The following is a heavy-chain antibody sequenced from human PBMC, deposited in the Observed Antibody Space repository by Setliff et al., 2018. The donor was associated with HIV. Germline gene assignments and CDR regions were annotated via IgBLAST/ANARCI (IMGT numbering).Heavy chain of an antibody. J-gene: IGHJ4*02. Sequence: SGGSLRLSCAASGFTFRNAWLSWVRQAPGKGLEWLGRIKSNTDGGTTDYAAPLKGRFVISRDDSRNTIYLQMNSLKTEDTAVYFCSTIGSDSSGYYYGDFWGQGTLVTVSS. D-gene: IGHD3-22*01. CDR2: IKSNTDGGTT. CDR3: STIGSDSSGYYYGDF. V-gene: IGHV3-15*01. CDR1: GFTFRNAW.